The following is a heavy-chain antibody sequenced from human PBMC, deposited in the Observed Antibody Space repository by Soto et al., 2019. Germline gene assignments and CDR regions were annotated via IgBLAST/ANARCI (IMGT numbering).Heavy chain of an antibody. D-gene: IGHD3-9*01. Sequence: LSLTCTVSGDSISVYYWSWIRQPPGRGLEWIGYIYYSGSTTYNPSLKSRVTISVDTSKNQFSLKLTSVTAADTAVYYCARENHWESETGYYFDYWGQGALVTVSS. CDR2: IYYSGST. CDR3: ARENHWESETGYYFDY. CDR1: GDSISVYY. J-gene: IGHJ4*02. V-gene: IGHV4-59*01.